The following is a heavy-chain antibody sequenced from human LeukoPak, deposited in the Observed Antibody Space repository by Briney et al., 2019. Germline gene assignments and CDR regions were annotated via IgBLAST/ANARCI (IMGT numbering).Heavy chain of an antibody. V-gene: IGHV4-61*02. CDR2: IYTSGST. Sequence: KASQTLSLTCTVSGGSISSRSYYWSWIRQPAGKGLEWIGRIYTSGSTNYNPSLKSRVTISVDTSKNQFSLKLSSVTAADTAVYYCARTSVWGSYRETIDYWGQGTLVTVSS. CDR3: ARTSVWGSYRETIDY. CDR1: GGSISSRSYY. J-gene: IGHJ4*02. D-gene: IGHD3-16*02.